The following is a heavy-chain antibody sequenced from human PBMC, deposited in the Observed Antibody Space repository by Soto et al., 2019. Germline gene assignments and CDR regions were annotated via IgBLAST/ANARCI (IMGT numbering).Heavy chain of an antibody. CDR1: GGTFGSYA. Sequence: QVQLVQSGAEVKKPGSSVKVYGKTSGGTFGSYALSWGRQAPGQGLEWMGGIIPIPGTANYAQTFQGRVTIAADESTSTAYMELSSLRSEDTAVYYCARSQGSSTSLETYYYYYYGMDVWGQGTTVSVSS. D-gene: IGHD2-2*01. CDR2: IIPIPGTA. CDR3: ARSQGSSTSLETYYYYYYGMDV. V-gene: IGHV1-69*01. J-gene: IGHJ6*02.